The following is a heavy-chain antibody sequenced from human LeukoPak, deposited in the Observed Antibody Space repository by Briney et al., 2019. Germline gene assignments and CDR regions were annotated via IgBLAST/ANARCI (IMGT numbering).Heavy chain of an antibody. V-gene: IGHV1-2*02. D-gene: IGHD2-8*01. CDR3: ARGGGYCTNGVCFGY. CDR1: GYTFTGYY. CDR2: INPNSGGT. Sequence: GASVKVSCKASGYTFTGYYMHWVRQAPGQGLEWMGWINPNSGGTNYAQKFQGRVTMTRDTSISTAYMELSRLRSDDTAVYYCARGGGYCTNGVCFGYWGQGTLVTVSS. J-gene: IGHJ4*02.